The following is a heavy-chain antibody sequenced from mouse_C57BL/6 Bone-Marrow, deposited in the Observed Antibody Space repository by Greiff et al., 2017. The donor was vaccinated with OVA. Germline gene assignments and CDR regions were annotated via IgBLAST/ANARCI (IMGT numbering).Heavy chain of an antibody. CDR1: GYTFTSYW. Sequence: VQLQQSGAELVKPGASAKMSCKASGYTFTSYWITWVKQRPGQGLEWIGDIYPGSGSTNYNEKFKSKATLTVDTSSSTAYMQLSSLTSEDSAVYYCARLDDGYYEDYAMDYWGQGTSVTVSS. D-gene: IGHD2-3*01. V-gene: IGHV1-55*01. CDR2: IYPGSGST. CDR3: ARLDDGYYEDYAMDY. J-gene: IGHJ4*01.